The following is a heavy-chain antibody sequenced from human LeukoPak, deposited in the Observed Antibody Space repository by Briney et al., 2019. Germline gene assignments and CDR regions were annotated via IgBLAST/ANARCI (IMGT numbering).Heavy chain of an antibody. Sequence: GGSLRLSCAASGFTFSSYGMHWVRQAPGKGLEWVAVISYDGSNKYYADSVKGRFSISRDNSKSTLYLQMSSLRAEDTAVYYCAEPDYYDSSGYYLRFFDHWGQGTLVTVSS. CDR2: ISYDGSNK. CDR3: AEPDYYDSSGYYLRFFDH. V-gene: IGHV3-30*18. D-gene: IGHD3-22*01. CDR1: GFTFSSYG. J-gene: IGHJ4*02.